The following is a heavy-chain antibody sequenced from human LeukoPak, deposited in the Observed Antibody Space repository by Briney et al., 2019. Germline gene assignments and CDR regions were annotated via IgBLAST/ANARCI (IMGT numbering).Heavy chain of an antibody. J-gene: IGHJ4*02. D-gene: IGHD2-21*02. CDR3: ARSLDDLEEFDY. Sequence: SMKVSCKASGGTFSSYAISWVRQAPGQGLEWMGGIIPIFGTANYAQKFQGRVTITADESTSTAYMELSSLRSEDTAVYYCARSLDDLEEFDYWGQGTLVTVSS. V-gene: IGHV1-69*01. CDR2: IIPIFGTA. CDR1: GGTFSSYA.